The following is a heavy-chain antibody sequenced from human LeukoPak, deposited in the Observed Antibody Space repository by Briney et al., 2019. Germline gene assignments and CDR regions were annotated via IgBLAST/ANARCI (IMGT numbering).Heavy chain of an antibody. J-gene: IGHJ4*02. D-gene: IGHD2-15*01. V-gene: IGHV3-23*01. CDR3: AMPLGGYCSGGSCSEPFDY. CDR1: GSTFSSYA. Sequence: AGGSLRLSCAASGSTFSSYAMSWVRQAPGKGLEWVSAISGSGGSTYYADSVKGRFTISRDNSKNTLYLQMNSLRAEDTAVYYCAMPLGGYCSGGSCSEPFDYWGQGTLVTVSS. CDR2: ISGSGGST.